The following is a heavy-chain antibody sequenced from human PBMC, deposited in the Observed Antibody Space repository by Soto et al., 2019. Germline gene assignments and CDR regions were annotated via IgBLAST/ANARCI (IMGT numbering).Heavy chain of an antibody. V-gene: IGHV3-23*01. Sequence: ASGCTPNHYARNWVRQAPGKGLEWVSAISGSGGSTYYADSVKGRFTISRDNSKNTLYLQMNSLRAEDTAVYYCAKDLGLDGLGNWFDPWGQGTLVTVSS. J-gene: IGHJ5*02. CDR2: ISGSGGST. CDR1: GCTPNHYA. D-gene: IGHD1-1*01. CDR3: AKDLGLDGLGNWFDP.